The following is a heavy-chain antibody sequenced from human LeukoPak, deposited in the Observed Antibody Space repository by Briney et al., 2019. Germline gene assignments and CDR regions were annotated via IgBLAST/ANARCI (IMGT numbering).Heavy chain of an antibody. CDR3: ARGKWLVVYYFDY. Sequence: PSETLSLTCTVSGDSLSTYYWSWIRQPAGKGLEWIGRIHTSGTTKYNPSLKRRVTKSLDTSKNQFSLSLSSVTAADTAVYYCARGKWLVVYYFDYWGQGSLVTVSS. V-gene: IGHV4-4*07. D-gene: IGHD6-19*01. J-gene: IGHJ4*02. CDR2: IHTSGTT. CDR1: GDSLSTYY.